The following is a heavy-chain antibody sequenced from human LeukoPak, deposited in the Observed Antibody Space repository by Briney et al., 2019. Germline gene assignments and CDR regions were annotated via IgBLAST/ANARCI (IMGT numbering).Heavy chain of an antibody. V-gene: IGHV4-59*11. CDR2: IFYVGST. J-gene: IGHJ3*02. CDR1: GDSIGSHY. CDR3: ARDYYDSRGEAFDI. Sequence: SETLSLTCTVSGDSIGSHYWSWIREPPGKGLEWIGYIFYVGSTNYNPSLKSRVTIDTSKNQFSLKLNSVTAADTAVYYCARDYYDSRGEAFDIWGQGTMVTVSS. D-gene: IGHD3-22*01.